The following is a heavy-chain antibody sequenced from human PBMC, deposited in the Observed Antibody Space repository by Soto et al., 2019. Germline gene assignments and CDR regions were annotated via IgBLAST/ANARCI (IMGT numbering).Heavy chain of an antibody. CDR1: GYSFTSYW. J-gene: IGHJ6*03. Sequence: PGESLKISCRGSGYSFTSYWIGWVRQMPGKGLEWMGIIYPGDSDTRYSPSFQGQVTISADKSISTAYLQWSSLKASDTAMYYCARLGNYYYYYMDVWGKGTTVTVSS. CDR3: ARLGNYYYYYMDV. CDR2: IYPGDSDT. D-gene: IGHD3-10*01. V-gene: IGHV5-51*01.